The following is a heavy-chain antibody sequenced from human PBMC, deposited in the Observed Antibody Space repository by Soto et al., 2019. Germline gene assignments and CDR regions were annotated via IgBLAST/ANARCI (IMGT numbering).Heavy chain of an antibody. D-gene: IGHD2-15*01. J-gene: IGHJ4*02. Sequence: PGGSLRLSCAASGFTFSTYSINWVRQAPGKGLDWVSYISGTSGAMYYADSVQGRFTISRDNAKNSVYLQMNSLRAEDTAVYYCARGIHCSGGTCYGMIDFWGQGTLVTVSS. V-gene: IGHV3-48*01. CDR2: ISGTSGAM. CDR1: GFTFSTYS. CDR3: ARGIHCSGGTCYGMIDF.